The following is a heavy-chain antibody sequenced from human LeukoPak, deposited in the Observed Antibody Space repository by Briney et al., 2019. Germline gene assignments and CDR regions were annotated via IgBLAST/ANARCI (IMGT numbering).Heavy chain of an antibody. J-gene: IGHJ6*03. CDR2: INPSGGST. CDR3: ARDGSPVAGTYYYYYMDV. D-gene: IGHD6-19*01. Sequence: ASVKVSCKASGYTFTGYYMHWVRQAPGQGLEWMGWINPSGGSTSYAQKFQGRVTMTRDMSTSTVYMELSSLRSEDTAVYYCARDGSPVAGTYYYYYMDVWGKGTTVTVSS. CDR1: GYTFTGYY. V-gene: IGHV1-46*01.